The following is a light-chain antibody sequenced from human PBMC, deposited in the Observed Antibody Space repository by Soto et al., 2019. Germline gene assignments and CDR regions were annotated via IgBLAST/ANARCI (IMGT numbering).Light chain of an antibody. CDR1: SGHSSYA. CDR2: LNSDGSH. J-gene: IGLJ2*01. CDR3: QIWGTGSGVV. V-gene: IGLV4-69*01. Sequence: QSVLTQSPSASASLGASVKLTCTLSSGHSSYAIAWHQQQPEKGPRYLMKLNSDGSHSKGDGIPDRFSGSSSGAERYLTISSLQSEDEADYYCQIWGTGSGVVFGGGTKLTVL.